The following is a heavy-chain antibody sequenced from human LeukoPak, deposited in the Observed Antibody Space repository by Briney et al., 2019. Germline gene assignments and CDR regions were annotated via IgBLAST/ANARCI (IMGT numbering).Heavy chain of an antibody. V-gene: IGHV3-23*01. D-gene: IGHD3-22*01. Sequence: GGSLRLSCAASGFTFSSYAMSWVRQAPGKGLEWVSAIRGNGASTYYADSVKGRFTISRDNSKNALYLQMSSLRAEDTALYYCVKLSQSYYDSRSDYWGQGTLVTVSS. CDR3: VKLSQSYYDSRSDY. CDR1: GFTFSSYA. CDR2: IRGNGAST. J-gene: IGHJ4*02.